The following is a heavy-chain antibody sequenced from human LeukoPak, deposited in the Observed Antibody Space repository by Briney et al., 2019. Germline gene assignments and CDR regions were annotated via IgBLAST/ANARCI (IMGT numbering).Heavy chain of an antibody. D-gene: IGHD3-3*01. CDR1: GYTFTSYG. J-gene: IGHJ6*03. Sequence: ASVKVSCKASGYTFTSYGISWVRQAPGQGLEWMGWISAYNGNTNYAQKLQGRVTMTTDTSTSTAYMELRSLRSDDTAVYYCARVGDPSTLFWSGYSDYYYYYMDVWGKGTTVTVSS. CDR3: ARVGDPSTLFWSGYSDYYYYYMDV. CDR2: ISAYNGNT. V-gene: IGHV1-18*01.